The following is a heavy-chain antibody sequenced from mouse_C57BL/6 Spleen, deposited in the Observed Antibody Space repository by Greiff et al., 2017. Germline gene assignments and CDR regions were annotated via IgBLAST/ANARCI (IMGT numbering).Heavy chain of an antibody. CDR1: GYTFTSYW. V-gene: IGHV1-7*01. Sequence: SGAELAKPGASVKLSCKASGYTFTSYWMHWVKQRPGQGLEWIGYINPSSGYTKYNQKFKDKDTLTADKSSSTAYMQLSSLTYEDSAVYYCAYGNYYFDYWGQGTTLTVSS. CDR3: AYGNYYFDY. D-gene: IGHD2-1*01. J-gene: IGHJ2*01. CDR2: INPSSGYT.